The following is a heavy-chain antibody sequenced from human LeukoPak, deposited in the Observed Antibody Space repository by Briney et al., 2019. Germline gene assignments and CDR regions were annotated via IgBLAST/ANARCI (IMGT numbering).Heavy chain of an antibody. CDR3: AKGRTGYSSSWYSFGGAFDI. V-gene: IGHV3-30*04. D-gene: IGHD6-13*01. CDR2: ISYDGSNK. J-gene: IGHJ3*02. Sequence: GGSLRLSCAASGFTFSSYAMHWVRQAPGKGLEWVAVISYDGSNKYYADSVKGRFTISRDNSKNTLYLQMNSLRAEDTAAYYCAKGRTGYSSSWYSFGGAFDIWGQGTMVTVSS. CDR1: GFTFSSYA.